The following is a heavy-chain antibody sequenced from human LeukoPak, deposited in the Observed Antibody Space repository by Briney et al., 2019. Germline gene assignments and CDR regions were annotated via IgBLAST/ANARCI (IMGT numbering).Heavy chain of an antibody. D-gene: IGHD3-3*01. CDR3: ARGYDFWSGYARGIDAFDI. CDR1: GFTVSNNF. J-gene: IGHJ3*02. Sequence: PGGSLRLSCAASGFTVSNNFMNWVRQALGKGLEWVSYISSSGSTIYYADSVKGRFTISRDNAKNSLYLQMNSLRAEDTAVYYCARGYDFWSGYARGIDAFDIWGQGTMVTVSS. CDR2: ISSSGSTI. V-gene: IGHV3-11*01.